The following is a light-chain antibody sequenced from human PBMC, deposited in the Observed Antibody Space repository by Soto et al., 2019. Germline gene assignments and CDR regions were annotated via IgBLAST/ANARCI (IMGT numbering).Light chain of an antibody. J-gene: IGLJ1*01. CDR3: SSYTNINTRTGV. Sequence: QSALPQPASVSGSPGQSITISCTGTSGDIGSYNRVSWYQQHPGKAPKLIIYEVTDRHSGVSNRFSGSKSGNTASLTISGLQAEDEAEYYCSSYTNINTRTGVFGSGTKLAVL. CDR1: SGDIGSYNR. V-gene: IGLV2-14*01. CDR2: EVT.